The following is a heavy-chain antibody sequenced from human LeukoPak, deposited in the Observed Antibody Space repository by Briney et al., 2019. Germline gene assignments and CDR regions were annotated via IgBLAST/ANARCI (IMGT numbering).Heavy chain of an antibody. CDR1: GGSTRTSTSY. J-gene: IGHJ6*03. D-gene: IGHD6-6*01. V-gene: IGHV4-39*07. CDR3: ARESSSSRYFMDV. Sequence: TPSETLSLTCSVSGGSTRTSTSYWGWVRQPPGKGLEWIGSIHYSGSTYKNPSLKSRVTISMDTSGSQFSLKVTSLTAADSAVYFCARESSSSRYFMDVWGRGTTVTVSS. CDR2: IHYSGST.